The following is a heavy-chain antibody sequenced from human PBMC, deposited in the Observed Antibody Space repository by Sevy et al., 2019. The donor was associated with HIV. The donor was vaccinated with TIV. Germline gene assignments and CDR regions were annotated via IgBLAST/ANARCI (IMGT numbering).Heavy chain of an antibody. D-gene: IGHD3-16*02. J-gene: IGHJ4*02. CDR1: GFTFSRYA. CDR2: ISSDGRNK. Sequence: GGSLRLSCAASGFTFSRYAMNWVRQAPGKGLEWVAVISSDGRNKYYADSVKARFTISRDNSKNTLYLQMNSLRSEDTALYYCVRDKGESSSSFLGELSYWGQGTLVTVSS. V-gene: IGHV3-30*04. CDR3: VRDKGESSSSFLGELSY.